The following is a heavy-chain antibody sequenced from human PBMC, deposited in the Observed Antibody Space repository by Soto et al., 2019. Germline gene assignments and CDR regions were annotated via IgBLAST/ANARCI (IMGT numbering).Heavy chain of an antibody. V-gene: IGHV3-11*01. J-gene: IGHJ4*02. Sequence: QVQLVESGGGLARPGGSLRLSCAASGFTFHHYYMSWIRQAPGKGLEWVSYISGTGTPIYNADSVKGRFTISRDNAADSLFLQMDSLSADDTAAYYCVRSQGGLLSDPFDHWGQGTLVTVSS. CDR3: VRSQGGLLSDPFDH. CDR2: ISGTGTPI. D-gene: IGHD3-10*01. CDR1: GFTFHHYY.